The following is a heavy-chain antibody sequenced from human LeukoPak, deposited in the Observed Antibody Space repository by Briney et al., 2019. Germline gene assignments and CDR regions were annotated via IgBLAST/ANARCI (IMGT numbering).Heavy chain of an antibody. Sequence: KTSETLSLTCTVSCGSISSYYWSWIRQPPGKGLEWIGYIYYSGSTNYNPSLESLVTISVDTSKNQFSLKLRSVTAADTAVYYCARGAGYSSGWYQFDYWGQGTLVTVSS. CDR3: ARGAGYSSGWYQFDY. D-gene: IGHD6-19*01. J-gene: IGHJ4*02. V-gene: IGHV4-59*01. CDR2: IYYSGST. CDR1: CGSISSYY.